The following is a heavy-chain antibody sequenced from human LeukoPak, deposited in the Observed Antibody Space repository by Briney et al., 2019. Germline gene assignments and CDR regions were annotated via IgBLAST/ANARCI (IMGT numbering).Heavy chain of an antibody. Sequence: SETLSLTCTVSGGSISSSSYYWGWIRQPPGKGLEWIGSIYYSGSTYYNPSLKSRVTISVDTSKNQFSLKLSSVTAADTAVYYCASRYSSSWYEVDYWGQGTLVTVSS. V-gene: IGHV4-39*07. CDR3: ASRYSSSWYEVDY. CDR2: IYYSGST. CDR1: GGSISSSSYY. D-gene: IGHD6-13*01. J-gene: IGHJ4*02.